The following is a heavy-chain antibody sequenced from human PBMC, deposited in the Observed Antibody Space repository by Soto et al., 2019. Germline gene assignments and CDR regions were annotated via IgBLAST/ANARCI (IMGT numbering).Heavy chain of an antibody. CDR1: GGSISSYY. CDR3: ARSYDFWSGYGWFDP. J-gene: IGHJ5*02. V-gene: IGHV4-59*01. CDR2: IYYSGST. D-gene: IGHD3-3*01. Sequence: SETLSLTCTVSGGSISSYYWSWVRQPPGKGLEWIGYIYYSGSTNYNPSLKSRVTISVDTSKNQFSLKLSSVTAADTAVYYCARSYDFWSGYGWFDPWGQGTLVTVSS.